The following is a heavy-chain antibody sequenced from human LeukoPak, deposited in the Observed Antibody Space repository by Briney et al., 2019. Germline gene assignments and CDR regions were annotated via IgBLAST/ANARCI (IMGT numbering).Heavy chain of an antibody. Sequence: PSETLSLTCTVSGGSISSYYWSWIRQPPGKGLEWIGYIYYSGSTNYNPSLKSRVTISVDTSKNQFSLKLSSVTAADTAVYYCARAGSYSSSWCSYYYYYGMDVWGQGTTVTVSS. D-gene: IGHD6-13*01. CDR2: IYYSGST. J-gene: IGHJ6*02. V-gene: IGHV4-59*01. CDR3: ARAGSYSSSWCSYYYYYGMDV. CDR1: GGSISSYY.